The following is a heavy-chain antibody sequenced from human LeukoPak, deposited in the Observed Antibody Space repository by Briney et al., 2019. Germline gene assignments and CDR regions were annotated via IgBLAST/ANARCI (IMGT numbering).Heavy chain of an antibody. CDR3: AQSTGWPGFDY. CDR2: IYNGGST. V-gene: IGHV4-59*01. J-gene: IGHJ4*02. Sequence: SETLSLTCTGSGGSISRYYWSWIRQPPGKGLEWVGYIYNGGSTNYNPSLKSRVTISLDTSKNQFSLRLRSVTAADTAVYYCAQSTGWPGFDYWGQGTLVTVSS. CDR1: GGSISRYY. D-gene: IGHD6-19*01.